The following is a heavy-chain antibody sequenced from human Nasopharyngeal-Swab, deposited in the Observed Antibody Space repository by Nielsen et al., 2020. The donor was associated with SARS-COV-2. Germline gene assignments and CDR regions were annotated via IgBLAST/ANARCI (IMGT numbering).Heavy chain of an antibody. CDR2: IYYSGST. J-gene: IGHJ5*02. D-gene: IGHD6-13*01. CDR3: ARRSSSWSVWFDP. Sequence: SETLSLTCTVSGGSVSSGSYYWSWIRQPPGKGLEWIGYIYYSGSTNYNPSLKSRVTISVDTSKNQFSLKLSSVTAADTAVYYCARRSSSWSVWFDPWGQGTLVTVSS. V-gene: IGHV4-61*01. CDR1: GGSVSSGSYY.